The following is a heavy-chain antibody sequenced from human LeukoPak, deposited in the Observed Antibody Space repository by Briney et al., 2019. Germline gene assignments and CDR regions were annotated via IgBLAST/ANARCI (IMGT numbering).Heavy chain of an antibody. V-gene: IGHV1-2*02. CDR1: GYTLTSYY. Sequence: GASVKVSCKASGYTLTSYYMHWVRQAPGQGLEWMGWINPNSGGTNYAQKFQGRVTMTRDTSISTAYMELSRLRSDDTAVYYCARVGRAFTARSSFFDSWGQGTLVTVSS. CDR3: ARVGRAFTARSSFFDS. J-gene: IGHJ4*02. D-gene: IGHD6-6*01. CDR2: INPNSGGT.